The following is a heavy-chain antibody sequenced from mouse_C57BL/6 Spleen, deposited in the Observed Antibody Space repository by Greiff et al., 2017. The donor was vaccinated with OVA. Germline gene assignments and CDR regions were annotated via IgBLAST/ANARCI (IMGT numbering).Heavy chain of an antibody. Sequence: QVQLQQPGAELVKPGASVKLSCKASGYTFTSYWMHWVKQRPGQGLEWIGMIHPNSGSTNYNEKFKSKATLTVDKSSSTAYMQLSSLTSEDSAVYYCARAEELLRSFDYWGQGTTLTVSS. CDR2: IHPNSGST. D-gene: IGHD1-1*01. J-gene: IGHJ2*01. CDR3: ARAEELLRSFDY. CDR1: GYTFTSYW. V-gene: IGHV1-64*01.